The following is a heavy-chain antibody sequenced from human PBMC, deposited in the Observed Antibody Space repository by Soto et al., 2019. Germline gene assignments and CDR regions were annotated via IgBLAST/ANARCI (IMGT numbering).Heavy chain of an antibody. CDR2: IYPGDSDT. CDR3: ARQHGVDPANGCIAP. Sequence: GESLKISCKASGYSFATYWIGWVRQMPGKGLEWMGIIYPGDSDTMYSPSFQGQVIISADLSSTTTYLQWSSLKASDTAIYYCARQHGVDPANGCIAPWGQGTLATVSS. D-gene: IGHD2-8*01. J-gene: IGHJ5*02. V-gene: IGHV5-51*01. CDR1: GYSFATYW.